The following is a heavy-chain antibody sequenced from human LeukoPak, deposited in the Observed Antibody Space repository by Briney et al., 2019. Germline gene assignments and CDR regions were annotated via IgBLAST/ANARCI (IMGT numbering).Heavy chain of an antibody. V-gene: IGHV4-59*01. Sequence: SETLSLTCTVSGGSISSYYWSWIRQPPGKGLEWIGYIYYSGSTNYNPSLKSRVTISVDTSKNQFSLKLSSVTAADTAVYYCARGWTVVTPIDYWGQGTLVTVSP. J-gene: IGHJ4*02. D-gene: IGHD4-23*01. CDR3: ARGWTVVTPIDY. CDR2: IYYSGST. CDR1: GGSISSYY.